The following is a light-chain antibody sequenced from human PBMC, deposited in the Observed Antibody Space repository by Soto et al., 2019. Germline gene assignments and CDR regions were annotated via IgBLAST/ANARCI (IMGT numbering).Light chain of an antibody. CDR1: QSVSSNN. CDR3: QQYGRSPFT. V-gene: IGKV3-20*01. Sequence: ESVLTQSPGTLALSPGERATLSCRASQSVSSNNLAWYQQRPGQAPRVVIYGASTRATGIPERFSGSGSGTDFTLTISRLAPDDFAVYYCQQYGRSPFTFGPGPKVDIK. CDR2: GAS. J-gene: IGKJ3*01.